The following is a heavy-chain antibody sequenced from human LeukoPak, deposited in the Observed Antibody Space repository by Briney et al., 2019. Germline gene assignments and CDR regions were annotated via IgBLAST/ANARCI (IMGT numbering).Heavy chain of an antibody. CDR1: GGSFSGYY. V-gene: IGHV4-34*01. J-gene: IGHJ3*02. CDR2: INHSGST. CDR3: ARDPGSLGAPDAFDI. Sequence: SETLSLTCAVYGGSFSGYYWSWIRQPPGKGLEWIGEINHSGSTNYNPSLKSRVTISVDTSKNQFSLKLSSVTAADTAVYYCARDPGSLGAPDAFDIWGQGTMVTVSS. D-gene: IGHD1-26*01.